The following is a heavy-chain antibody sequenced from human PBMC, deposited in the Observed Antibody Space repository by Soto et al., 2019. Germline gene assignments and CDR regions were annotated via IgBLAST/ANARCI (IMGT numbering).Heavy chain of an antibody. CDR1: GDSIRSGDYY. CDR2: IYNDGST. J-gene: IGHJ6*02. CDR3: ATLTRGPYAMDV. Sequence: QVQLQESGPGLVKPSQTLSLTCTVSGDSIRSGDYYWGWIRQPPGRGLEWIGYIYNDGSTYYNPSLKSRITISADTSNHQFSLTLTSVTAADTAVYYCATLTRGPYAMDVWGQGTTVTVSS. D-gene: IGHD1-26*01. V-gene: IGHV4-30-4*01.